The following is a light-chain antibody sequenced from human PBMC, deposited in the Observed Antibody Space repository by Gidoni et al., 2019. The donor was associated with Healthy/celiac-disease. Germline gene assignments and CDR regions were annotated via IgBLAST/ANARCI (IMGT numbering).Light chain of an antibody. V-gene: IGKV3-20*01. CDR1: QSVSSSY. Sequence: DILLTQSPGTLSLSPGERATLSCRASQSVSSSYLAWYQQKPGQAPRILIYGASSRATGIPDRFSGSGSGTDFTLTISRLEPEDFAVYYCQQYGSSPPFTFXPXTKVDIK. CDR2: GAS. J-gene: IGKJ3*01. CDR3: QQYGSSPPFT.